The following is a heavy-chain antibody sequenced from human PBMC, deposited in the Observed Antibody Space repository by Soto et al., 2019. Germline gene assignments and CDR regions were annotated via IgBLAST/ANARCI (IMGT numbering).Heavy chain of an antibody. J-gene: IGHJ6*03. CDR2: ISSSGSTI. D-gene: IGHD2-15*01. V-gene: IGHV3-11*01. CDR1: GFTFSDYY. Sequence: GGSLRLSCAASGFTFSDYYMSWIRQAPGKGLEWVSYISSSGSTIYYADSVKGRFTISRDNAKNSLYLQMNSLRAEDTAVYYCARVEAGGYCSGGSCWGYYYYYMDVWGKGTTVTVSS. CDR3: ARVEAGGYCSGGSCWGYYYYYMDV.